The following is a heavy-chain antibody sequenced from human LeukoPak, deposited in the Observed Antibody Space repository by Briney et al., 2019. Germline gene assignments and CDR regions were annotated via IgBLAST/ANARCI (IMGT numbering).Heavy chain of an antibody. CDR3: AKQKLPPWYYGMDV. J-gene: IGHJ6*02. D-gene: IGHD2-15*01. CDR1: GFTFSSYS. CDR2: ISSSSSYI. V-gene: IGHV3-21*01. Sequence: GGSLRLSCAASGFTFSSYSMNWVRQAPGKGLEWVSSISSSSSYIYYADSVKGRFTISRDNAKNSLYLQMNSLRAEDTAVYYCAKQKLPPWYYGMDVWGQGTTVTVSS.